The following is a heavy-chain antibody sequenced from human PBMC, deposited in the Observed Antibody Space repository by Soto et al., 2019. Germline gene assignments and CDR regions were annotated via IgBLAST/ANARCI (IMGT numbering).Heavy chain of an antibody. V-gene: IGHV4-59*08. Sequence: ETLSLTCTVSGGSISSYYWSWIRQPPGKGLEWIGYIYYSASTNYSPSLKSRVTISVDTSKNQFSLNLSSVNAADTAVFYCARHLPYCGGDCYSLDYWGQGTLVTVSS. CDR1: GGSISSYY. CDR2: IYYSAST. J-gene: IGHJ4*02. D-gene: IGHD2-21*02. CDR3: ARHLPYCGGDCYSLDY.